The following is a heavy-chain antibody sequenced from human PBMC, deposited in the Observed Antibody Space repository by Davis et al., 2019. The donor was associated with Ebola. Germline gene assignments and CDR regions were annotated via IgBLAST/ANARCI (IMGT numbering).Heavy chain of an antibody. J-gene: IGHJ6*02. CDR1: GGSFSGYY. CDR3: ARAPAVVPAAIVYYYGMDV. D-gene: IGHD2-2*02. V-gene: IGHV4-34*01. CDR2: INHSGST. Sequence: GSLRLSCAVYGGSFSGYYWSWIRQPPGKGLEWIGEINHSGSTNYNPSLKSRVTISVDTSKNQFSLKLSSVTAADTAVYYCARAPAVVPAAIVYYYGMDVWGQGTTVTVSS.